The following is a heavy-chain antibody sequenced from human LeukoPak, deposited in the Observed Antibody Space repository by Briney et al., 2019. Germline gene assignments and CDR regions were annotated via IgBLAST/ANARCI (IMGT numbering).Heavy chain of an antibody. CDR2: IIPIFGTA. CDR1: GGTFSSYA. Sequence: PVKVSCKASGGTFSSYAISWVRQAPGQGLEWMGRIIPIFGTANYAQKFQGRVTITADKSTSTAYMELSSLRSEDTAVYYCARALLWFGECLDYWGQGTLVTVSS. D-gene: IGHD3-10*01. J-gene: IGHJ4*02. CDR3: ARALLWFGECLDY. V-gene: IGHV1-69*06.